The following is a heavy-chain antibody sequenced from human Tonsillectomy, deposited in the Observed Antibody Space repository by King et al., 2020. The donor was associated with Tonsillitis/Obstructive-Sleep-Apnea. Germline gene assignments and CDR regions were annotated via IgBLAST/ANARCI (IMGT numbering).Heavy chain of an antibody. CDR1: GGSISSYY. V-gene: IGHV4-59*08. CDR2: IYYSGST. D-gene: IGHD1-1*01. CDR3: ARHLDAADY. J-gene: IGHJ4*02. Sequence: QLQESGPGLVKPSETLSLTCTVSGGSISSYYWSWIRQPPGKGLEWIGYIYYSGSTNYNPPLESRVTISVDTSKNQFSLKLSSVTAADTAVYYCARHLDAADYWGQGTLVTVSS.